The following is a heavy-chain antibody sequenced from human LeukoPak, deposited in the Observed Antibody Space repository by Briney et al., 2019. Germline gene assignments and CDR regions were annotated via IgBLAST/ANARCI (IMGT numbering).Heavy chain of an antibody. CDR1: GFTFSSYW. J-gene: IGHJ4*02. Sequence: GGSLRLSCAASGFTFSSYWMSWVRQARGKGLEWVANIKQDGSEKYYVDSVQGRFTISRDNAKNSLYLHMNSLRAEATAVYSSARGSAYGDLYWGQGTLVTVPS. CDR3: ARGSAYGDLY. D-gene: IGHD4-17*01. V-gene: IGHV3-7*01. CDR2: IKQDGSEK.